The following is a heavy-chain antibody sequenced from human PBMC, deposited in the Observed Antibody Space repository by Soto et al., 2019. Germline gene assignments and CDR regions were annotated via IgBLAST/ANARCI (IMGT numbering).Heavy chain of an antibody. CDR3: AKDPRYCSSTSCSPY. CDR1: GFTFSSYA. J-gene: IGHJ4*02. V-gene: IGHV3-23*01. Sequence: EVQLLESGGGLVQPGGSLRLSCAASGFTFSSYAMSWVRQAPGKGLEWVSAISGSGGSTYYADSVKGRFTISRDNSKNTLYLQRNSLRAEDTAVYYCAKDPRYCSSTSCSPYWGQGTLVTVSS. D-gene: IGHD2-2*01. CDR2: ISGSGGST.